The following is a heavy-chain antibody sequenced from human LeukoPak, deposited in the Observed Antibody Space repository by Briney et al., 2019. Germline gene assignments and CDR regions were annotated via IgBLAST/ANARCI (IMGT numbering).Heavy chain of an antibody. Sequence: ASVKVSCKASGYTFTSYGISWVRQAPGQGLEWMGWISAYNGNTNYAQKLQGRVTMTTDTSTSTAYMELRSLRSDDTAVYYCARLFCSSTRCHNFWLDAWGQGSLVTVSS. CDR1: GYTFTSYG. V-gene: IGHV1-18*01. J-gene: IGHJ5*02. CDR2: ISAYNGNT. D-gene: IGHD2-2*02. CDR3: ARLFCSSTRCHNFWLDA.